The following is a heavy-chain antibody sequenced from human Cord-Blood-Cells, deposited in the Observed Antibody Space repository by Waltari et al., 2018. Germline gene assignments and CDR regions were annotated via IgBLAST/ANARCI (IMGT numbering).Heavy chain of an antibody. Sequence: QVQLQQWGAGLLKPSETLSLTCAVYGGSFSGYYWSWIRQPPGKGLEWIGEINHSGSTNYNPSLKSRVTISVDTSKNQFSLKLSSVTAADTAVYYCAKTVIVGATPYYGMDVWGQGTTVTVSS. V-gene: IGHV4-34*01. CDR3: AKTVIVGATPYYGMDV. D-gene: IGHD1-26*01. CDR2: INHSGST. CDR1: GGSFSGYY. J-gene: IGHJ6*02.